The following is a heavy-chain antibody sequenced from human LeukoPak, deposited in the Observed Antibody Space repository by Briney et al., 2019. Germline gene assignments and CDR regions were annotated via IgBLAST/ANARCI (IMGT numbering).Heavy chain of an antibody. CDR1: GFSLITYN. CDR2: ISSTSSHI. V-gene: IGHV3-21*06. CDR3: ARAPCDILTGYSPYYFES. Sequence: GGSLRLSCAASGFSLITYNMNWVRQAPGKGLEWVSSISSTSSHIYYADSVKGRFTISRDNAKNSLYLQMNSLRAEDTAVYCCARAPCDILTGYSPYYFESWGQGTLVTVSS. J-gene: IGHJ4*02. D-gene: IGHD3-9*01.